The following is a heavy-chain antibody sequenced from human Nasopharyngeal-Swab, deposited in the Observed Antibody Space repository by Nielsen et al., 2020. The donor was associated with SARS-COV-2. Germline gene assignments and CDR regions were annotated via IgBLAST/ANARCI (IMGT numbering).Heavy chain of an antibody. CDR1: GFTFSSYG. D-gene: IGHD3-10*01. CDR3: AKDREATYYYGSGSFDY. CDR2: IWYDGSNK. Sequence: GESLKISCAASGFTFSSYGMHWVRQAPGKGLGWVAVIWYDGSNKYYADSVKGRFTISRDNSKNTLYLQMNSLRAEDTAVYYCAKDREATYYYGSGSFDYWGQGTLVTVSS. J-gene: IGHJ4*02. V-gene: IGHV3-33*06.